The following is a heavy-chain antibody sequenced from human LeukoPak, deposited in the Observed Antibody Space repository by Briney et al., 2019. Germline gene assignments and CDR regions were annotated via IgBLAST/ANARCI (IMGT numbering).Heavy chain of an antibody. D-gene: IGHD6-13*01. CDR3: AKEGGSSSWYVHYYYGMDV. CDR1: GFTFRSHA. Sequence: GGSLRLSCVGSGFTFRSHAMSWVRQAPEKGLEFVSGIYENGGTTYYADSVKGRFSISRDNSKNTLYLQMNSLRAEDTAVYYCAKEGGSSSWYVHYYYGMDVWGQGTTVTVSS. CDR2: IYENGGTT. J-gene: IGHJ6*02. V-gene: IGHV3-23*01.